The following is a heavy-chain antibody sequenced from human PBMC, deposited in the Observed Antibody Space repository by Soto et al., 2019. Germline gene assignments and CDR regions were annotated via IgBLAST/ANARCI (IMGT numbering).Heavy chain of an antibody. CDR2: INHSGST. CDR1: GGSFSGYY. V-gene: IGHV4-34*01. J-gene: IGHJ4*02. CDR3: ARGRGRYDSSGYLDY. D-gene: IGHD3-22*01. Sequence: SSETLSLTCAVYGGSFSGYYWSWIRQPPGKGLEWIGEINHSGSTNYNPSLKSRVTISVDTSKNQFSLKLSSVTAADTAVYYCARGRGRYDSSGYLDYWGQGTLVTVSS.